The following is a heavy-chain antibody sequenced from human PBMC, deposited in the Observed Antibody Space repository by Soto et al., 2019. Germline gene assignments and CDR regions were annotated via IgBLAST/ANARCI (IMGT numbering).Heavy chain of an antibody. Sequence: SETLSLTCTVSGGSISSYSWSWIRQPPGKALQWIGFIYQSGVTSYNPSLASRVSISLDRSNNQCSLKLKSVTAADTAVYFCAGMPYTSGLRFDPWGPGTLVTVSS. CDR2: IYQSGVT. CDR3: AGMPYTSGLRFDP. V-gene: IGHV4-30-2*01. CDR1: GGSISSYS. J-gene: IGHJ5*02. D-gene: IGHD6-19*01.